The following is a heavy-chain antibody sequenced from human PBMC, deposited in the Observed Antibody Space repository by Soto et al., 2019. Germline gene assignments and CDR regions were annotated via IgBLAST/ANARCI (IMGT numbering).Heavy chain of an antibody. D-gene: IGHD3-10*01. CDR3: ARRMTWSLWCFDL. Sequence: QVQLLQSGAEVKKPGTSVRVSCRASGYTFKDYDINWVRRATGQGREWMGWMNPNSGNTGYAQKFQGRVTMTRNTSARTAYMELSSLTVEDTALYYCARRMTWSLWCFDLWGSGTQVTVSS. CDR1: GYTFKDYD. CDR2: MNPNSGNT. V-gene: IGHV1-8*01. J-gene: IGHJ2*01.